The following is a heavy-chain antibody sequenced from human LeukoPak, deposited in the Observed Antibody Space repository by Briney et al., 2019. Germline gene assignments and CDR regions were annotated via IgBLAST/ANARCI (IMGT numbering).Heavy chain of an antibody. Sequence: SLRLSCAASGFPFDDYAMHWARPAPGKGLEWVSGISWNSGSIGYADSVKGRFTISRDNAKNSLYLQMNSLRAEDTALYYCAKDIRNYYYYGMDVWGQGTTVTVSS. V-gene: IGHV3-9*01. J-gene: IGHJ6*02. CDR1: GFPFDDYA. CDR2: ISWNSGSI. CDR3: AKDIRNYYYYGMDV.